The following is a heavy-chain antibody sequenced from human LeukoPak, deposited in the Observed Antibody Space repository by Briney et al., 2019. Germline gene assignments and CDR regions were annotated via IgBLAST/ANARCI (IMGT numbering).Heavy chain of an antibody. J-gene: IGHJ4*02. CDR2: IYTSGST. Sequence: PSQTLSLTCTVSGGSISSGSYYWSWIRQPAGKGLEWIGRIYTSGSTNYNPSLKSRVTISVDTSKNQFSLKLSSVTAADTAVYYCARDSLRFGFDYWGQGTLVTVSS. D-gene: IGHD3-3*01. CDR1: GGSISSGSYY. CDR3: ARDSLRFGFDY. V-gene: IGHV4-61*02.